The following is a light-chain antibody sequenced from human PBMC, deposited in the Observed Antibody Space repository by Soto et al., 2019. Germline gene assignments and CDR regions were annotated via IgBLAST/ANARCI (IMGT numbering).Light chain of an antibody. V-gene: IGLV1-40*01. Sequence: QSVLTQPPSVSGAPGQRVTISCTGSNSNIGAGFDVHWYQQFPGTVPKLLIYRNNQRPSGVPDRFSGSKSGTSASLAITGLQAEDEADYYCQSFGVFGGGTKLTVL. CDR1: NSNIGAGFD. CDR2: RNN. CDR3: QSFGV. J-gene: IGLJ2*01.